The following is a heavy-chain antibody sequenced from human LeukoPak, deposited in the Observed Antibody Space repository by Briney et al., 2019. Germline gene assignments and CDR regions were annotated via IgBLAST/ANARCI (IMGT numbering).Heavy chain of an antibody. J-gene: IGHJ4*02. CDR3: AKDGQRGFDYSNSLEH. D-gene: IGHD4-11*01. CDR2: IWSDATNQ. Sequence: GRSLRLSCEASEFTFSHYGMHWVRQAPGKGLEWVAVIWSDATNQYYADSAKGRFTISRDNFKNTVSLQMNSLRAEDTAVYYCAKDGQRGFDYSNSLEHWGQGSLVTVSS. V-gene: IGHV3-33*06. CDR1: EFTFSHYG.